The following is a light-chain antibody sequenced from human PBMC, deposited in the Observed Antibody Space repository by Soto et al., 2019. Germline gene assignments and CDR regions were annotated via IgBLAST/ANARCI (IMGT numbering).Light chain of an antibody. CDR2: DVN. V-gene: IGLV2-11*01. CDR3: CSFAAMSGYV. J-gene: IGLJ1*01. Sequence: QSVLTQPRSVSWSPGQSVTISCTGTSSDVGAYDHVSWYQQHPGKAPKLMIHDVNQRPSGVPDRLSGSKSGNTASLTISGLQAEDEADYYCCSFAAMSGYVFGTGTKLTVL. CDR1: SSDVGAYDH.